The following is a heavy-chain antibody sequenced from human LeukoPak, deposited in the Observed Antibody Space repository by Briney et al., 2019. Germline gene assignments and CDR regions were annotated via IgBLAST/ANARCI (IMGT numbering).Heavy chain of an antibody. V-gene: IGHV4-31*03. CDR1: GGSISSGGYY. D-gene: IGHD3-9*01. CDR3: ARYYDILTGTFDP. CDR2: IYYSGST. Sequence: SQTLSLTCTVSGGSISSGGYYWSWIRQHLGKGLEWIGYIYYSGSTYYNPSLKSRVTISVDTSKNQFSLKLSSVTAAGTAVYYCARYYDILTGTFDPWGQGTLVTVSS. J-gene: IGHJ5*02.